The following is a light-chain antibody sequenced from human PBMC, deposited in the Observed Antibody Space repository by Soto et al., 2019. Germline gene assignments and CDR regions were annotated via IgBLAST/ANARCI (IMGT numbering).Light chain of an antibody. CDR2: EVS. J-gene: IGLJ2*01. CDR1: SSDVGGYNY. CDR3: SSYAGTNNFVV. Sequence: QSALTQPPSASGSPGQSVTISCTGTSSDVGGYNYVSWYQQHPGKAPKLVIYEVSKRPSGVPDRFSGSKSGNTASLTVSGLQAEDEADYDCSSYAGTNNFVVFGGGTKVTV. V-gene: IGLV2-8*01.